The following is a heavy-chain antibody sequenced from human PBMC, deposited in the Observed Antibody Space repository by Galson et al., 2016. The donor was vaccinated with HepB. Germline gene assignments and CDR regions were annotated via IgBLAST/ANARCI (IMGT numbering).Heavy chain of an antibody. J-gene: IGHJ4*02. CDR1: GGSLSGYY. CDR2: IHYSGNT. D-gene: IGHD1-26*01. V-gene: IGHV4-34*09. CDR3: ARARVGSTDY. Sequence: TLSLTCGVYGGSLSGYYWNWIRQPPGKGLEWIGYIHYSGNTYYNPSVKSRVIISVDTSKNQFSLKLRSVTAADTAVYYCARARVGSTDYWGQGTLVTVSS.